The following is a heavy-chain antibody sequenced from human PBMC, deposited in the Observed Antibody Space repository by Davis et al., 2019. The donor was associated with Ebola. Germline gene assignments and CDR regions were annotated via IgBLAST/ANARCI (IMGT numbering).Heavy chain of an antibody. V-gene: IGHV4-4*07. D-gene: IGHD3-10*01. CDR2: IYASGSA. CDR3: VQDGLVQGAKKFDN. Sequence: PSETLSLTCTVSGDSITTYYWSWIRQPAGKGLEWIGRIYASGSATYNPSLKSRVTMSVDTSKNQLSLSLYSVTAADTAVYYCVQDGLVQGAKKFDNWSQGTLVTVSS. CDR1: GDSITTYY. J-gene: IGHJ4*02.